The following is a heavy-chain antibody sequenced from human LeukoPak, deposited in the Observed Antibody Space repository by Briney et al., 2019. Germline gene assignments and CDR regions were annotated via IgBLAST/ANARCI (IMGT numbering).Heavy chain of an antibody. CDR1: GGSISSYY. Sequence: PSETLSLTCTVSGGSISSYYWSWIRQPPGKGLEWIGYIYYSGSTNYNPSLKSRVTISVDTSKNQFSLKLSSVTAADTAVYYCARDVGYSGYLDYWGQGTLVTVSS. CDR3: ARDVGYSGYLDY. V-gene: IGHV4-59*01. J-gene: IGHJ4*02. D-gene: IGHD5-12*01. CDR2: IYYSGST.